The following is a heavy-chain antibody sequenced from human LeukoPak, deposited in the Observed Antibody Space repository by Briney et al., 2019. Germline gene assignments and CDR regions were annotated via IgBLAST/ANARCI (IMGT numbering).Heavy chain of an antibody. CDR1: GFTFTSYA. D-gene: IGHD5-18*01. CDR2: ISGSGGST. V-gene: IGHV3-23*01. J-gene: IGHJ4*02. Sequence: GGSLRLSCAASGFTFTSYAMGWVRQAPRKGLEWVSVISGSGGSTYYADSVKGRFTISRDNAKNSLYLQMNSLRAEDTALYYCAKDKYRPMTLIDYWGQGTLVTVSS. CDR3: AKDKYRPMTLIDY.